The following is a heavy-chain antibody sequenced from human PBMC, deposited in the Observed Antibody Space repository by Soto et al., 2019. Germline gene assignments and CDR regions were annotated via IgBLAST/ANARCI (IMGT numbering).Heavy chain of an antibody. Sequence: VLLQESGPGLLTPSETLSPTCTVSDDSFRGAEYYWSWIRQHLGKGPEWIGHTYYNGDTKYNPALRSRVTMSEDTSKNQFSLRLSSVTAADTAVYFCARGPAYIDGWRTFDLWGRGILVTVSS. D-gene: IGHD6-19*01. CDR1: DDSFRGAEYY. V-gene: IGHV4-61*08. CDR2: TYYNGDT. J-gene: IGHJ4*02. CDR3: ARGPAYIDGWRTFDL.